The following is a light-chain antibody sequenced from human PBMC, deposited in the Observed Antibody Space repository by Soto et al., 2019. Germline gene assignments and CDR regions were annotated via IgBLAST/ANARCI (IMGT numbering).Light chain of an antibody. Sequence: DIPMTQSPSSLSASLGDSVTITCRASQSISTYLHWYQQTPGKPPELLIYAASNLQSGVPSRFSGGGSGTDFTLTISSLQPEDFATYYCQQGYSAPWTFGQGTKVEIK. CDR1: QSISTY. J-gene: IGKJ1*01. CDR3: QQGYSAPWT. V-gene: IGKV1-39*01. CDR2: AAS.